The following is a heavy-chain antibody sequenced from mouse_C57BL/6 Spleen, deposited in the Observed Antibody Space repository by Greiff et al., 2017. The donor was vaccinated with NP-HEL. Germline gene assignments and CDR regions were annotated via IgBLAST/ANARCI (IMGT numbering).Heavy chain of an antibody. Sequence: QVQLQQSGAELVRPGASVKLSCKASGYTFTDYYINWVKQRPGQGLEWIARIYPGSGNTYYNEKFKGKATLTAEKSSSTAYMQLSSLTSEDSAVYFCARDGHYYGTPFAYWGQGTLVTVSA. CDR2: IYPGSGNT. V-gene: IGHV1-76*01. CDR3: ARDGHYYGTPFAY. D-gene: IGHD1-1*01. CDR1: GYTFTDYY. J-gene: IGHJ3*01.